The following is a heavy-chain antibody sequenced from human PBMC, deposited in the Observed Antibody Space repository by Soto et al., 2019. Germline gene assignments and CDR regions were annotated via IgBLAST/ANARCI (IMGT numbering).Heavy chain of an antibody. Sequence: GGSLRLSCAASGFTFSSYGMHWVRQAPGKGLEWVAVIWYDGSNKYYADSVKGRFTISRDNSKNTLYLQMNSLRAEDTAVYYCARGSVVPTTKNLNFDYWGQGTLVTVSS. V-gene: IGHV3-33*08. J-gene: IGHJ4*02. D-gene: IGHD2-2*01. CDR2: IWYDGSNK. CDR1: GFTFSSYG. CDR3: ARGSVVPTTKNLNFDY.